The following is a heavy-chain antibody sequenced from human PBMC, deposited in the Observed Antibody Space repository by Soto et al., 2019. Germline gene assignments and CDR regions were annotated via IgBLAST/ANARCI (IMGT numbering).Heavy chain of an antibody. CDR1: GFTFSSYA. CDR3: AKASGWFREFDY. D-gene: IGHD3-10*01. V-gene: IGHV3-23*01. CDR2: ISGSGGST. Sequence: EVPLLESGGGLVQPGGSLRLSCAASGFTFSSYAMSWVRQAPGKGLEWVSAISGSGGSTYYADSVKGRFTISRDNSKNTLYLQMNSLRAEDTAVYYCAKASGWFREFDYWGQGTLVTVSS. J-gene: IGHJ4*02.